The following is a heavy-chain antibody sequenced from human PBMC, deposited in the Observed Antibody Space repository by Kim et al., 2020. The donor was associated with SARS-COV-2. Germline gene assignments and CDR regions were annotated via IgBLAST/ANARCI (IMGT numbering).Heavy chain of an antibody. CDR3: ARVDILTGYDAFDI. CDR2: ISSSSSYI. J-gene: IGHJ3*02. V-gene: IGHV3-21*01. D-gene: IGHD3-9*01. Sequence: GGSLRLSCAASGFTFSSYSMNWVRQAPGKGLEWVSSISSSSSYIYYADSVKGRFTISRDNAKNSLYLQMNSLRAEDTAVYYCARVDILTGYDAFDIWGQGTMVTVSS. CDR1: GFTFSSYS.